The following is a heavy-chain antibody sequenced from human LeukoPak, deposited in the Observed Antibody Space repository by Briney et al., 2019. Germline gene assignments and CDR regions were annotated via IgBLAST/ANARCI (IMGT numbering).Heavy chain of an antibody. CDR2: IIPTFGTA. V-gene: IGHV1-69*13. Sequence: SVKVSCKASGGTFSSYAISWVRQAPGQGLEWMGGIIPTFGTANYAQEFQGRVTITADESTSTAYMELCSLRSEDTAVYYCARADIAGDQDAVSQWGIAAAGYYFDYWGQGTLVTVSS. D-gene: IGHD6-13*01. CDR1: GGTFSSYA. J-gene: IGHJ4*02. CDR3: ARADIAGDQDAVSQWGIAAAGYYFDY.